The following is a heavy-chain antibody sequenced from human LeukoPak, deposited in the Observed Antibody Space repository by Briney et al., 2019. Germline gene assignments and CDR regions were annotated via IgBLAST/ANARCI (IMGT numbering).Heavy chain of an antibody. CDR3: ARGIESYGDYGY. J-gene: IGHJ4*02. Sequence: PSETLSLTCTVSGGSISGSYWSWIRQPPGKGLEWIAYMYNSGSTNYNPSLKSRVTISIDASKNQFSLKLSSLTAADTAIYYCARGIESYGDYGYWGQGILVTVSS. V-gene: IGHV4-59*01. CDR2: MYNSGST. D-gene: IGHD4-17*01. CDR1: GGSISGSY.